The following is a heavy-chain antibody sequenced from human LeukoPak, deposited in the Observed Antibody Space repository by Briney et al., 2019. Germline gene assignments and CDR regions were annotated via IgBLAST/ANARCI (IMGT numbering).Heavy chain of an antibody. J-gene: IGHJ6*03. D-gene: IGHD2-2*01. Sequence: GGSLRLSCAASGFTFSDYYMSWIRQARGKGLEWVSYISSSGRTIYYADSVKGRFTISRDHAKISLYLKMNRLRAEDTAVYYCARVKGLARANKYCSSTSCYRTSYYYYYMDVWGKGTTVTVSS. CDR2: ISSSGRTI. CDR3: ARVKGLARANKYCSSTSCYRTSYYYYYMDV. CDR1: GFTFSDYY. V-gene: IGHV3-11*01.